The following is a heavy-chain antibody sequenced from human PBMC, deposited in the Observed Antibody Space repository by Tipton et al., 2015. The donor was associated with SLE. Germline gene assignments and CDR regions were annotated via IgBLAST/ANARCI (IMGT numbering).Heavy chain of an antibody. CDR2: ISKDGSQA. V-gene: IGHV3-7*01. CDR3: AGEPRSLAF. J-gene: IGHJ1*01. CDR1: GGFFVSSNY. Sequence: GSLRLSCTVSGGFFVSSNYMSWVRQAPGKGLEWLAAISKDGSQAYYVDSVKGRFTISRDNAKNSLYLQLNSLRVEDTAVYYCAGEPRSLAFWGQGTLVTVSS.